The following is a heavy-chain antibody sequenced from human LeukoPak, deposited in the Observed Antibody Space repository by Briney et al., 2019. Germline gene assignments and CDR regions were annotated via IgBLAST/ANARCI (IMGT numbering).Heavy chain of an antibody. CDR3: ARDHGLGLGYCSSTSCYDYYYYMDV. CDR2: ISYDGSNK. D-gene: IGHD2-2*01. CDR1: GFTFSSYA. Sequence: PGGSLRLSCAASGFTFSSYAMHWVRQAPGKGLEWVAVISYDGSNKYYADSVKGRFTISRDNSKNTLYLQMNSLRAEDTAVYYCARDHGLGLGYCSSTSCYDYYYYMDVWGKGTTVTVSS. V-gene: IGHV3-30-3*01. J-gene: IGHJ6*03.